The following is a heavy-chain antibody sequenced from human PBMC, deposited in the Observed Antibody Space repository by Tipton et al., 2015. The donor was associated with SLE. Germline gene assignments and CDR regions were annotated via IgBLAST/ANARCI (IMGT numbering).Heavy chain of an antibody. Sequence: GSLRLSCAASGFTFTSYAMIWVRQSPGKGLEWVSGISGIGYGIFYADSVKGRFTISRDNSRNTVYLEMNSLRAEDTAVYYCVKGRGDSGRSFYYYYMDVWGNGTTVTVSS. J-gene: IGHJ6*03. CDR2: ISGIGYGI. D-gene: IGHD3-10*01. CDR3: VKGRGDSGRSFYYYYMDV. CDR1: GFTFTSYA. V-gene: IGHV3-23*01.